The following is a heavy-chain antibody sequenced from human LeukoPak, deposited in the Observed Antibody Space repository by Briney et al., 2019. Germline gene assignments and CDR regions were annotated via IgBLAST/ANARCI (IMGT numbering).Heavy chain of an antibody. CDR1: GGSISSSSYY. V-gene: IGHV4-39*07. D-gene: IGHD1-14*01. CDR2: IYHSGST. Sequence: PSETLSLTCTVSGGSISSSSYYWGWIRQPPGKGLEWIGSIYHSGSTYYNPSLKSRVTISVDTSKNQFSLKLSSVTAADTAVYYCARQTPGFDYWGQGTLVTVSS. CDR3: ARQTPGFDY. J-gene: IGHJ4*02.